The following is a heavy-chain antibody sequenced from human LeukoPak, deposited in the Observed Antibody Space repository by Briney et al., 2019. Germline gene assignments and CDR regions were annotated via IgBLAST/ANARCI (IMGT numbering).Heavy chain of an antibody. D-gene: IGHD2-2*01. J-gene: IGHJ4*02. CDR2: ISGSGGST. CDR1: GFTFSSYA. V-gene: IGHV3-23*01. Sequence: GGSLRLSCAASGFTFSSYAMSWVRQAPGKGLEWVSAISGSGGSTYYADSVKGRFTISRDNSKNTPYLQMNSLRAEDTAVYYCAKDLAFVVVPAATSDSSGYAFDYWGQGTLVTVSS. CDR3: AKDLAFVVVPAATSDSSGYAFDY.